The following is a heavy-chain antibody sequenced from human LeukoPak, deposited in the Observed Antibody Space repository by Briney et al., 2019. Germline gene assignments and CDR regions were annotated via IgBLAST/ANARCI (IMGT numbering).Heavy chain of an antibody. J-gene: IGHJ5*02. CDR1: GYTFTGYY. V-gene: IGHV1-2*02. D-gene: IGHD4-17*01. CDR2: INPNSGGT. CDR3: ARDAPGTVTTLLHWFDP. Sequence: ASVKVSCKASGYTFTGYYMHWVRQAPGQGLEWMGWINPNSGGTNYAQKFQGRVTMTRDTSIRTAYMELSRLRSDDTAVYYCARDAPGTVTTLLHWFDPWGQGTLVTVSS.